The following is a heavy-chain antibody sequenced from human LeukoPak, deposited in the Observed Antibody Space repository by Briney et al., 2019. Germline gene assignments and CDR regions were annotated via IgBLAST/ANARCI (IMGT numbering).Heavy chain of an antibody. CDR1: GFTFDDYA. CDR3: AKTSPGIAVTSYYYYMDV. D-gene: IGHD6-19*01. CDR2: ISWNSDTI. Sequence: GGSLRLSCAASGFTFDDYAMHWVRHAPGKGLEWVSGISWNSDTIGYADSVKGRFTISRGNAKNSLYLQMNSLRAEDTALYYCAKTSPGIAVTSYYYYMDVWGKGTTVTVSS. V-gene: IGHV3-9*01. J-gene: IGHJ6*03.